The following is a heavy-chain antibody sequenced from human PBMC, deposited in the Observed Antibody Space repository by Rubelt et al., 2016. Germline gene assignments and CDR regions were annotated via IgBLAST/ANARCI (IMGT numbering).Heavy chain of an antibody. V-gene: IGHV4-59*13. CDR3: ARSRIPFVQDALDI. Sequence: QVQLQESGPRLVKPSETLSLTCTVSGGSIANYYYYWIRQPPGERLEYIAYMWHTGSINYSPSLRSRLTISIDTSSNQFSLRLASVTTADTGVYFCARSRIPFVQDALDIWGQGTVVTVSS. CDR2: MWHTGSI. CDR1: GGSIANYY. J-gene: IGHJ3*02. D-gene: IGHD2-21*01.